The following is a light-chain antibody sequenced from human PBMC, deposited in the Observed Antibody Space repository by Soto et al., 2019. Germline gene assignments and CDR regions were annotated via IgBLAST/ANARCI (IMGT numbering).Light chain of an antibody. V-gene: IGLV2-8*01. J-gene: IGLJ2*01. CDR1: SSDVGGYNY. CDR2: EVS. CDR3: SSYAGSNNVV. Sequence: QSALTQPPSASGTPGQSVTISCTGTSSDVGGYNYVSWYQQHPGKAPKLMIYEVSKRPSGVPDRCSGAKSGNTASLTVSGLQAEDEVDYYCSSYAGSNNVVFGGGTKLTVL.